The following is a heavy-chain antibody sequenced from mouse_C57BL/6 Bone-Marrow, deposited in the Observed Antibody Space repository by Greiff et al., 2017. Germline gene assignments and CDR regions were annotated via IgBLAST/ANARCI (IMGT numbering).Heavy chain of an antibody. CDR2: IYPRSGNT. CDR1: GYTFTSYG. D-gene: IGHD1-1*01. Sequence: VQLVESGAELARPGASVKLSCKASGYTFTSYGLSWVTQRPGQGLEWIGDIYPRSGNTYYNGKFKGKATLTADKSSSTAYMELRSLTSEDSAVYFCASTHVYGSSQDYWGQGTSRTGAS. V-gene: IGHV1-81*01. J-gene: IGHJ4*01. CDR3: ASTHVYGSSQDY.